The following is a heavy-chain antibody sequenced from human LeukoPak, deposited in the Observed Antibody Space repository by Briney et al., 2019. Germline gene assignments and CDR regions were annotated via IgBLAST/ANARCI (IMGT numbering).Heavy chain of an antibody. CDR2: ISYDGSNK. Sequence: GGSLRLSCAASGFTFSSYAMHWVRQAPGKGLEWVAVISYDGSNKYYADSVKGRFTISRDNSKNTLYLQTNSLRAEDTAVYYCACGEYGTSVPHFDYWGQGTLVTVSS. D-gene: IGHD2/OR15-2a*01. J-gene: IGHJ4*02. CDR3: ACGEYGTSVPHFDY. CDR1: GFTFSSYA. V-gene: IGHV3-30-3*01.